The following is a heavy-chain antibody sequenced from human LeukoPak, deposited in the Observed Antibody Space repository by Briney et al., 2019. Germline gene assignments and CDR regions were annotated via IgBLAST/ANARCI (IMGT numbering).Heavy chain of an antibody. Sequence: MPGESLRLSCAASGFTFSDYYMSWIRQAPGKGLEWVSYISSSGSTIYYADSVKGRFTISRDNAKNSLYLQMNSLRAEDTAVYYCAAYYYGSGSYSLDYWGQGTLVTVSS. CDR3: AAYYYGSGSYSLDY. CDR2: ISSSGSTI. J-gene: IGHJ4*02. D-gene: IGHD3-10*01. CDR1: GFTFSDYY. V-gene: IGHV3-11*01.